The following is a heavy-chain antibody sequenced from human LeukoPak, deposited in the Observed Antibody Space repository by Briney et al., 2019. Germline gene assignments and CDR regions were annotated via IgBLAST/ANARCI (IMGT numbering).Heavy chain of an antibody. V-gene: IGHV3-53*01. CDR3: ARDHRSGSYYNVGRGYYYYYYMDV. CDR2: IYSGGST. CDR1: GFTVSSNY. D-gene: IGHD3-10*01. J-gene: IGHJ6*03. Sequence: GGSLRLSCAASGFTVSSNYMSWVRQAPGKGLEWVSVIYSGGSTYYADSVKGRFTISRDNYKNTLYLQMNSLRAEDTAVYYCARDHRSGSYYNVGRGYYYYYYMDVWGKGTTVTISS.